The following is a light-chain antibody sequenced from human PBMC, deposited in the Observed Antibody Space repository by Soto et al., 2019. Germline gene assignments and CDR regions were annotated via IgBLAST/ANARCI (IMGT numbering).Light chain of an antibody. Sequence: QSVLTQPASVSGSPGQSITISCTGTSSDVGTYNYVSWYQQHPCQAPKVMIYEVTYRPSVVSNRFSGSKSGNTACLTISGIQAEDEAEYYCSSYTGSSTLYVYGTGTKVTVL. CDR3: SSYTGSSTLYV. J-gene: IGLJ1*01. CDR2: EVT. V-gene: IGLV2-14*01. CDR1: SSDVGTYNY.